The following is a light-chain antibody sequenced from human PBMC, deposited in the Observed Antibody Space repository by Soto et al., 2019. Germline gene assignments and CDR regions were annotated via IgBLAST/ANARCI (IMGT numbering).Light chain of an antibody. J-gene: IGLJ1*01. CDR2: EVS. CDR1: SSDVGAYEY. V-gene: IGLV2-14*01. CDR3: NSYTAFNTRV. Sequence: QSALAQPASVSGSLGQSITISCTGTSSDVGAYEYVSWYQQHPGKVPKLLIYEVSDRPPGISDRFSGSKSVNTASLTISRLQSEDEADYYCNSYTAFNTRVFGTGTKLTVL.